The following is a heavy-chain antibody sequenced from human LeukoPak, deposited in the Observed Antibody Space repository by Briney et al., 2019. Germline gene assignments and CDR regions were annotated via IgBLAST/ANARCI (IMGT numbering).Heavy chain of an antibody. Sequence: GGSLRLSCAASGFTFSNYAMSWVRQAPGKGLEWVSTISGSGSSIYYADSVKGRLTISRDNSKNTVYLQMNSLRAEDTAVYYCAKGIQQWPYYFDYWGQGTLVTVSS. CDR2: ISGSGSSI. D-gene: IGHD5-18*01. V-gene: IGHV3-23*01. CDR3: AKGIQQWPYYFDY. CDR1: GFTFSNYA. J-gene: IGHJ4*02.